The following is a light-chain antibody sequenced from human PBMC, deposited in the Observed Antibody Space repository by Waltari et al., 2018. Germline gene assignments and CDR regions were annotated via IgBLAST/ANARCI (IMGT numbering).Light chain of an antibody. CDR3: SSYIDSSTLEL. V-gene: IGLV2-14*03. CDR1: SSDVGDYNY. CDR2: DFR. J-gene: IGLJ2*01. Sequence: QSALTQPASVSGSPGQSITISCTGTSSDVGDYNYVSWYQQHPDKAPKLMVYDFRNRPSGVYNRFSGAKSGNTASLAISGLQAEDEAEYYCSSYIDSSTLELFGGGTSLTVL.